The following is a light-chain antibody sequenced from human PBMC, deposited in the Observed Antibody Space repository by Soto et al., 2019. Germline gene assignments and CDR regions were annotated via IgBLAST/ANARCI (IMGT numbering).Light chain of an antibody. V-gene: IGLV2-23*02. CDR1: SSDVGSYNL. J-gene: IGLJ2*01. Sequence: QSALTQPASVSGSPGQSITISCTGTSSDVGSYNLVSWYQQYPGKAPKLMIYEVSKWPSGVSNRFSGSKSGNTASLTISGLQAEDEADYYCCSSAGGGVEFGGGTELTVL. CDR2: EVS. CDR3: CSSAGGGVE.